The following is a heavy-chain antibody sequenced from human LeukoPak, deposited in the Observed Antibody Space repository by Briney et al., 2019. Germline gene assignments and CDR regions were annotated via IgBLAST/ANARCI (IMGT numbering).Heavy chain of an antibody. J-gene: IGHJ3*02. CDR3: ARDPMSYESSGFGGAFDI. CDR2: ISYDGTSK. D-gene: IGHD3-22*01. V-gene: IGHV3-30-3*01. Sequence: GGSLRLSCAAPGFTFTNYAMHGVRQAPGKGLGWVAVISYDGTSKYCADSVKGRFTISRDNSKNTMYVQMNSLRAEDTAMYYCARDPMSYESSGFGGAFDIWGQGTMVTGSS. CDR1: GFTFTNYA.